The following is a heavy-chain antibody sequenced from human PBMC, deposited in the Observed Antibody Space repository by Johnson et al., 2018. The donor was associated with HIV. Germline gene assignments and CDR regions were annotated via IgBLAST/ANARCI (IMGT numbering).Heavy chain of an antibody. D-gene: IGHD1-26*01. Sequence: VQLVESGGDLVKPGGSLRLSCAASGFTFSSYWLHWVRQAPGKGLVWVSRINSDGSNKYYADSVKGRFTISRDNSKNTLYLQMNSLRAEDTAVYYCAKFVGAGSYDAFDIWGQGTMVIVSS. CDR3: AKFVGAGSYDAFDI. J-gene: IGHJ3*02. CDR1: GFTFSSYW. V-gene: IGHV3-74*02. CDR2: INSDGSNK.